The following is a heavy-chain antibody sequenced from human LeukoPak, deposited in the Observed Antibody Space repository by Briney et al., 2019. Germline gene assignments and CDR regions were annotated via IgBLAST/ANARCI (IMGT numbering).Heavy chain of an antibody. CDR2: IRSKANSYAT. D-gene: IGHD5-18*01. CDR1: GFTFSGSA. CDR3: TRVDTAMLSSYYYYYYMDV. J-gene: IGHJ6*03. V-gene: IGHV3-73*01. Sequence: GGSLRLSCAASGFTFSGSAMHWVRQASGKGLEWVGRIRSKANSYATAYAASVKGRFTISRDDSKNTAYLQMNSLKTEDTAVYYCTRVDTAMLSSYYYYYYMDVWGKGTTVTVSS.